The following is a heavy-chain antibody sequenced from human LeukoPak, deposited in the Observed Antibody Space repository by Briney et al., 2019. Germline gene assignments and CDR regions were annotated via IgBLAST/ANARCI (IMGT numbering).Heavy chain of an antibody. D-gene: IGHD1-1*01. CDR1: GFTFSSYA. Sequence: TGGSLRLSCAASGFTFSSYAMSWVRQAPGKGLEWVSAISGSGGSTYYADSVKGRFTISRDNSKNTLYLQMNSLRAEDTAVYYCATLSGPTAMTYYYYGMDVWGQGTTVTVSS. CDR3: ATLSGPTAMTYYYYGMDV. J-gene: IGHJ6*02. CDR2: ISGSGGST. V-gene: IGHV3-23*01.